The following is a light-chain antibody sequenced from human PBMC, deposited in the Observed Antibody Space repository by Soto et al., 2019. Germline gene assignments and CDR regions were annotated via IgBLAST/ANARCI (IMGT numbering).Light chain of an antibody. CDR3: QQRYSTPFT. V-gene: IGKV1-39*01. CDR1: HSINSH. Sequence: DIQLTQSPSSLSASEGDTVTITCRSSHSINSHLNWYQQKSGEAPKFLIYGTSDLHTGVPSRFSGSGSGTDFTLTISSLQPEDCAIYYCQQRYSTPFTFGPGPKLEIK. J-gene: IGKJ2*01. CDR2: GTS.